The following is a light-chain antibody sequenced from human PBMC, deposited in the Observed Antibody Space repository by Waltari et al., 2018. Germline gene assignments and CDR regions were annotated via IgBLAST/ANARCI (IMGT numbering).Light chain of an antibody. CDR1: RSDVGSSTL. J-gene: IGLJ2*01. V-gene: IGLV2-23*01. CDR3: CSYAGSSTLV. CDR2: EGS. Sequence: QSALTQPASVSGSPGQSITISCTGTRSDVGSSTLVSWYQQHPGKAPKLMIYEGSKRPSGVSNRFSGSKSGNTASLTISGLQAEDEADYYCCSYAGSSTLVFGGGTKLTVL.